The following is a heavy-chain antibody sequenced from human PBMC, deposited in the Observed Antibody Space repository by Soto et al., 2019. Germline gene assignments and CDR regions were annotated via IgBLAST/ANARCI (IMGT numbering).Heavy chain of an antibody. CDR1: GFTLSDHY. CDR3: VRATYFSDSSGYTRCLDY. CDR2: YRDIPQGDST. Sequence: EGSLRLSCAPSGFTLSDHYIDWVRQAPMQGLELVGRYRDIPQGDSTASAASVKGSFTSSRDESKNSAYLQMNSLKTEDTAVYYCVRATYFSDSSGYTRCLDYWGQGTLVTVSS. D-gene: IGHD3-22*01. J-gene: IGHJ4*02. V-gene: IGHV3-72*01.